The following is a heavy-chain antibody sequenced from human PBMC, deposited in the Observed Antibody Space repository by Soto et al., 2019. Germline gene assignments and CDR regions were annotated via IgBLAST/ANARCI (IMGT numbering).Heavy chain of an antibody. J-gene: IGHJ5*02. D-gene: IGHD5-18*01. CDR2: INPNSGGT. Sequence: QVQLVQSGAEVKKPGASVKVSCKASGYTFTGYYMHWVRQAPGQGLEWMGWINPNSGGTNYAQKFQGRVNMTRDTSISTGYMELSRLRSDDTAVDYCARVRRGYSYGYNWFDPWGQGTLVTVSS. CDR1: GYTFTGYY. V-gene: IGHV1-2*02. CDR3: ARVRRGYSYGYNWFDP.